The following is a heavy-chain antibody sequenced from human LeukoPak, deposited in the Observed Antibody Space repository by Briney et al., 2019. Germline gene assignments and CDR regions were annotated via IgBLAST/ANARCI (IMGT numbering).Heavy chain of an antibody. V-gene: IGHV1-46*01. D-gene: IGHD1-14*01. CDR3: ARENGKARTPMYNWFDP. CDR1: GYTFTSYY. CDR2: INPSGGST. Sequence: ASVKVSCKASGYTFTSYYMHWVRQAPGQGLEWMGLINPSGGSTSYAQKFQGRVTMTRDTSTSTVYMELSSLRSEDTAVYYCARENGKARTPMYNWFDPWGQGTLVTVSS. J-gene: IGHJ5*02.